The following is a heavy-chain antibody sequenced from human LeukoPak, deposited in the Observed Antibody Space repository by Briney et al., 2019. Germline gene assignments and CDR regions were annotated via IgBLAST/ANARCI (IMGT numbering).Heavy chain of an antibody. Sequence: SGTLSLTCAVSGGSISSSNWWSWVRQPPGKGLEWIGEIYHSGSTNYNPSLKSRVTISVDTSKNQFSLKLSSVTAADTAVYYCARPYGDLRGAFDIWGQGTMVTVSS. CDR1: GGSISSSNW. D-gene: IGHD4-17*01. CDR3: ARPYGDLRGAFDI. V-gene: IGHV4-4*02. J-gene: IGHJ3*02. CDR2: IYHSGST.